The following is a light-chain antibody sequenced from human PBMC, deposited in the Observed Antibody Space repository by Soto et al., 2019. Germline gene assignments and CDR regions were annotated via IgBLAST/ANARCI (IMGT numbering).Light chain of an antibody. CDR3: QRRRNWPT. CDR2: DAS. J-gene: IGKJ5*01. V-gene: IGKV3-11*01. Sequence: EIAFTQDPDTLCSSPPYRATLSCRASQSVSSYLAWYQQKPGQAPRLLIYDASKRATDIPARFSGSGFGTDYTLTISSLEPEDFAVYYCQRRRNWPTFGQGTRLEIK. CDR1: QSVSSY.